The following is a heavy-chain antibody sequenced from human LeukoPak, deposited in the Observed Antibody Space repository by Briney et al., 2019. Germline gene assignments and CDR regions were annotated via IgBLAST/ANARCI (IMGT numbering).Heavy chain of an antibody. J-gene: IGHJ6*02. CDR2: ISYDGSNK. Sequence: PGGSLRLSRAASGFTFRTYAMHWVRQAPGKGLEWVAVISYDGSNKRYADSVRGRFTISRDNSKNTLYLQMNTLRAEDSAVYYCARDRPLSAGGVIYYSYYGMDVWGQGTTVTVFS. D-gene: IGHD3-16*01. CDR3: ARDRPLSAGGVIYYSYYGMDV. V-gene: IGHV3-30-3*01. CDR1: GFTFRTYA.